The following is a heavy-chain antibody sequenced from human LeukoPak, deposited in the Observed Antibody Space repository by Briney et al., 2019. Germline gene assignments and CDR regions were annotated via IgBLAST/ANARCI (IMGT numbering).Heavy chain of an antibody. D-gene: IGHD5-18*01. CDR1: GYTFTSYG. Sequence: ASVKVSCKASGYTFTSYGISWVRQAPGQGLEWMGWISAYNGNTNYAQKLQGRVTMTTDTSTSTAYMELRSLRSDDTAVYYCARDSPRGYSYGLSPKNAFDIWGQGTMVTVSS. V-gene: IGHV1-18*01. J-gene: IGHJ3*02. CDR3: ARDSPRGYSYGLSPKNAFDI. CDR2: ISAYNGNT.